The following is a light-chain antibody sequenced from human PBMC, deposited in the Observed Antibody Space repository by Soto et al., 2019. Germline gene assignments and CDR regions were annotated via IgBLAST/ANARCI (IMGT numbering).Light chain of an antibody. Sequence: DIQMTQSPSTLSASVGDRVTITFRASQTISTWLAWYQHKPGKAPNLLIYDASTLMSGVPSRFSGSGSGTEFTLTISSLQPGDFATYYCQQSETYPLTFGQGTRWRL. V-gene: IGKV1-5*01. CDR3: QQSETYPLT. J-gene: IGKJ5*01. CDR2: DAS. CDR1: QTISTW.